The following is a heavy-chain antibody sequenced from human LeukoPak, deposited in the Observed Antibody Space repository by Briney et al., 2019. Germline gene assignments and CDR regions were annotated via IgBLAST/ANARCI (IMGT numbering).Heavy chain of an antibody. CDR2: ISGSGGST. V-gene: IGHV3-23*01. D-gene: IGHD5-24*01. CDR1: GFTFTSTA. Sequence: RGSLRHSSASSGFTFTSTAMRCVCQAPGQGLEWVSRISGSGGSTYHADSVKGRFTISRDNSKNTLYLQMNSLRAEDTAVYYWAKDGHNSDFTYYWGQGTLVTVSS. J-gene: IGHJ4*02. CDR3: AKDGHNSDFTYY.